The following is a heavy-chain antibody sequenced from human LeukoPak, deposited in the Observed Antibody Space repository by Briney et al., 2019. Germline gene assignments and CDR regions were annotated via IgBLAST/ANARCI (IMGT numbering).Heavy chain of an antibody. CDR2: INHSGST. Sequence: SETLSLTCAVYGGSFSGYYWSWLRQPPGKGLEWIGEINHSGSTNYNPSLKSRVTISVDTSKNQFSLKLSAVTAADTAVYYCASGLSSGWKNFDYWGQGTLVTVSS. CDR1: GGSFSGYY. V-gene: IGHV4-34*01. CDR3: ASGLSSGWKNFDY. D-gene: IGHD6-19*01. J-gene: IGHJ4*02.